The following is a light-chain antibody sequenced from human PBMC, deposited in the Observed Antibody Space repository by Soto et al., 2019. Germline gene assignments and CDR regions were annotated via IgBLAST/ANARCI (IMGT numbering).Light chain of an antibody. CDR2: GAS. J-gene: IGKJ1*01. Sequence: IVLTQSPGTLFLSPGERATLSCRASQNIGTYLAWYQQKPGKAPSLLIFGASTRANGVPDRFSGGVSGTDFTLTISRLDPADFAVYYCQQYGTSPRWTFGQGTKVEIK. CDR3: QQYGTSPRWT. CDR1: QNIGTY. V-gene: IGKV3-20*01.